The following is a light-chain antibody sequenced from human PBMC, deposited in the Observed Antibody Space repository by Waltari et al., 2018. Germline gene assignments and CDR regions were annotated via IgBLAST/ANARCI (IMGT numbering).Light chain of an antibody. CDR1: HLGHYR. CDR3: HVWHPDMDPGV. J-gene: IGLJ1*01. CDR2: YDS. Sequence: SYALTQPPSVSVAPGTTARITCGGDHLGHYRVHWYQQKPGQAPVLFIFYDSDRPSGIPERFSGSNSGNTATLTISSVEAGDEAKYYCHVWHPDMDPGVFGPGTEVSV. V-gene: IGLV3-21*04.